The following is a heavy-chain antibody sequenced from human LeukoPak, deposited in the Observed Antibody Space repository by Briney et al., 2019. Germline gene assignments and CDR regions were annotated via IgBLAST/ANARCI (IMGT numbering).Heavy chain of an antibody. D-gene: IGHD2-21*01. CDR3: ARDRNLVGDPADFQH. CDR1: GYTFTNYG. CDR2: ISSYNGNT. Sequence: ASVKVSCKASGYTFTNYGVSWVRQAPGQGLEWMGWISSYNGNTNYAQKFQGRVTMTTDTSTTTAYLELRSLRSDDTAVYYCARDRNLVGDPADFQHWGQGTLVTVSS. J-gene: IGHJ1*01. V-gene: IGHV1-18*01.